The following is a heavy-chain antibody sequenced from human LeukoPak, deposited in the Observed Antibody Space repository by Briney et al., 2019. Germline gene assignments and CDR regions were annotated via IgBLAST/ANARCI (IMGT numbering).Heavy chain of an antibody. CDR2: IGTAGDT. D-gene: IGHD6-13*01. Sequence: GGSLRLSCAASGFTFSSYDMHWVRQATGKGLEWVSAIGTAGDTYYPGSVKGRFTISRDNSKNTLYLQMNSLRAEDTAVYYCAKEAIAAAGRYYYYYGMDVWGQGTTVTVSS. V-gene: IGHV3-13*01. CDR3: AKEAIAAAGRYYYYYGMDV. J-gene: IGHJ6*02. CDR1: GFTFSSYD.